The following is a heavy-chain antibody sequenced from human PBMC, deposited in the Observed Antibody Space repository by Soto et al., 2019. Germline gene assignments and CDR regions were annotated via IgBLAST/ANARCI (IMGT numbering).Heavy chain of an antibody. CDR1: GYTFSNYG. J-gene: IGHJ5*02. D-gene: IGHD6-6*01. CDR3: ASKSSSSSWFDP. Sequence: QVQLVQSGAEVKKPGASVKVSCKASGYTFSNYGISWVRQAPGQGLEWMGWISGYNGNTNYAQNFQGRVTMTADPSTRTAYMDLRSLRSDDTAVYFCASKSSSSSWFDPWGQGTLVTVSS. CDR2: ISGYNGNT. V-gene: IGHV1-18*01.